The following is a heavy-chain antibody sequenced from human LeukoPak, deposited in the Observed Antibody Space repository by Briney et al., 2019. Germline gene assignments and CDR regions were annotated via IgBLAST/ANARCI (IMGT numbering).Heavy chain of an antibody. V-gene: IGHV1-69*04. J-gene: IGHJ4*02. CDR2: IIPNLGTT. Sequence: VASVKVSCKASGGTSNSHAISWVRQAPGQGLEWMGRIIPNLGTTNRAQNFQDRVTLTADKSTNTAYMELTSLTSDDTAVYYCATTNDGGGYQWGDFFDFWGQGTLVTVSP. CDR3: ATTNDGGGYQWGDFFDF. D-gene: IGHD3-22*01. CDR1: GGTSNSHA.